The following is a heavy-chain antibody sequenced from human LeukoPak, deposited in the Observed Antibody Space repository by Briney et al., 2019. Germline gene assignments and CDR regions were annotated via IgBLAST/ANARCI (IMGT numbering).Heavy chain of an antibody. CDR2: INADGSTA. V-gene: IGHV3-74*01. CDR3: VVVVEPTDSDGFDV. D-gene: IGHD1-1*01. CDR1: GFTFGNSW. J-gene: IGHJ3*01. Sequence: PGGSLRLSCAASGFTFGNSWVHWVRKAPGKGLVWVSLINADGSTATYADSVKGRFTISRDNARNTLSLQMNSLTIEDTAVYYCVVVVEPTDSDGFDVWGQGTMITVSS.